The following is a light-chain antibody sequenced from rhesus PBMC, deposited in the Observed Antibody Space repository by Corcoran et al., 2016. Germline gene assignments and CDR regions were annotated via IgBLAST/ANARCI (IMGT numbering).Light chain of an antibody. CDR2: GAY. J-gene: IGKJ3*01. Sequence: QVILTQSPATLSLSPGERATLSCRASQSVSSYLAWYQQKRGQAPRLLIYGAYNRATGIPGRFSGSGSGTDFTLTISSLEPENVGVCCCQQSSNLFTFGPGTKLDI. V-gene: IGKV3S11*01. CDR3: QQSSNLFT. CDR1: QSVSSY.